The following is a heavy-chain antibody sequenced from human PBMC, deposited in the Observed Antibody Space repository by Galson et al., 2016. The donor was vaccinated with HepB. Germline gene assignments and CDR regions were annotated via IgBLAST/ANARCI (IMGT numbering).Heavy chain of an antibody. Sequence: SVKVSCKASGYTFISYGITWVRQAPGQGLESMGWISAYNGNTNYAQKLQGRVTLTTDTSTSTAYMELRGLRSDDTAVYYCARGPPDFDILTGYYHYYYGMDVWGQGTTVTVSS. CDR3: ARGPPDFDILTGYYHYYYGMDV. V-gene: IGHV1-18*01. CDR2: ISAYNGNT. CDR1: GYTFISYG. J-gene: IGHJ6*02. D-gene: IGHD3-9*01.